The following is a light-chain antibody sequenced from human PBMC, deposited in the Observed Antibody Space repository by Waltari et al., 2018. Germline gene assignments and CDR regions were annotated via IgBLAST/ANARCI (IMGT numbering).Light chain of an antibody. Sequence: ETVMTQSPATLSVSPGERATLSCRASQSVSSNLAWYQQKPGQPPRLLIYGASTRATGLPARFSGSGSGTQFTLTISFLQSEDFPVYYCQQYNDWPPLPFGGGTKVEIK. CDR1: QSVSSN. J-gene: IGKJ4*01. CDR3: QQYNDWPPLP. V-gene: IGKV3-15*01. CDR2: GAS.